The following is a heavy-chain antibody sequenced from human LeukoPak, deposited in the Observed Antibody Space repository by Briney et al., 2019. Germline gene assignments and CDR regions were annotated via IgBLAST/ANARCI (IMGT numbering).Heavy chain of an antibody. J-gene: IGHJ6*03. CDR1: GFTFSSYA. CDR2: IRGGGGST. CDR3: AKGTLPTRYYYMDV. Sequence: GGSLRLSCAASGFTFSSYAMSWVRQAPGKGLEWVSAIRGGGGSTYYADSVKGRFTISRDNSKNTLYLQMNSLRAEDTAVYYCAKGTLPTRYYYMDVWGKGTTVTVSS. V-gene: IGHV3-23*01.